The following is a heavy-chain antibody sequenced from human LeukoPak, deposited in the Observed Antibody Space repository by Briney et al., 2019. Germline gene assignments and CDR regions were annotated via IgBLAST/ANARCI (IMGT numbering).Heavy chain of an antibody. CDR1: GGSISSSSYY. J-gene: IGHJ4*02. CDR3: ARDATGPFDY. Sequence: SETLSLTCTVSGGSISSSSYYWGWIRQPPGKGLEWIGSIYYSGSTYYNPSLKSRVTISVDTSKNQFSLKLSSVTAADTAVYYCARDATGPFDYWGQGTLVTVSS. CDR2: IYYSGST. V-gene: IGHV4-39*07. D-gene: IGHD4-17*01.